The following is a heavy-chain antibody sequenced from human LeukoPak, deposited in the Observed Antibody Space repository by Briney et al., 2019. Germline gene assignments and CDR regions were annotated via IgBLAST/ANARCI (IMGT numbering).Heavy chain of an antibody. D-gene: IGHD3-16*01. Sequence: SETLSLTCTVSGGSISSYYWSWIRQPPGKGLEWIGYIYYSGSTNYNPSLKSRVTISVDTSKNQFSLKLSSVTAADTAVYYCARSKTDPRARSGEDYYYYGMDVWGQGTTVTVSS. CDR1: GGSISSYY. J-gene: IGHJ6*02. V-gene: IGHV4-59*12. CDR3: ARSKTDPRARSGEDYYYYGMDV. CDR2: IYYSGST.